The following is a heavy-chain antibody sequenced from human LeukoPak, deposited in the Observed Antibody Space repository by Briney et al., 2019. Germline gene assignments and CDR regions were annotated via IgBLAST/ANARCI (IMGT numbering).Heavy chain of an antibody. V-gene: IGHV1-2*02. CDR1: GYTFTGYY. CDR2: INPNSGDT. D-gene: IGHD5-12*01. J-gene: IGHJ4*02. Sequence: ASAKVSCKASGYTFTGYYMHWVRQAPGQGLEWMGWINPNSGDTNYAQKFQGRGTMTRDTSIRTAYLELSGLRSDDTAVYYCAKNPYEYYFDYWGQGTLVTVSS. CDR3: AKNPYEYYFDY.